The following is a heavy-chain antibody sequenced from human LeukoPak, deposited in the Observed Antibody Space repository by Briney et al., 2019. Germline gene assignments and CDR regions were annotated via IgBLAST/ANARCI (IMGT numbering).Heavy chain of an antibody. CDR3: ARDGRVDSSGYYQVYY. V-gene: IGHV3-48*04. D-gene: IGHD3-22*01. J-gene: IGHJ4*02. CDR2: ISSSGSTI. Sequence: GGSLRLSCEASGFSFSTYWMNGVRQAPGKGVEGVSYISSSGSTIYYADSVKGRFTISRDNAKNSLYLQMNSLRAEDTAVYYCARDGRVDSSGYYQVYYCGQGTLVTVSS. CDR1: GFSFSTYW.